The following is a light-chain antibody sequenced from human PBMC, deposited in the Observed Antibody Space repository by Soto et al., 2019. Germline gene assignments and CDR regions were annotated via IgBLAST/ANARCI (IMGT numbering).Light chain of an antibody. CDR1: QSVSSN. CDR2: GAS. Sequence: EIVMTQSPATLSVSPGERATLSCRASQSVSSNLAWYQQKPGQAPRLLTYGASTRATDVPARFSGSGSGTEFTLTISSLQSEDFAVYYCQQYNNWPETFGQGTKVDIK. V-gene: IGKV3-15*01. CDR3: QQYNNWPET. J-gene: IGKJ1*01.